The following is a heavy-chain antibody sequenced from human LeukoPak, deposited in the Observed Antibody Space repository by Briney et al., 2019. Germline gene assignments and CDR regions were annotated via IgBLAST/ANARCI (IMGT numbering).Heavy chain of an antibody. CDR1: GYTFTSYD. CDR3: ARGGITYYYDSSGYYS. CDR2: MNPNSGNT. V-gene: IGHV1-8*01. Sequence: ASVKVYCKASGYTFTSYDINCVRQATGQGLEWMGWMNPNSGNTGYAQKFQGRVTMTRNTSISTAYMELSSLRSEDTAVYYCARGGITYYYDSSGYYSWGQGTLVTVSS. J-gene: IGHJ4*02. D-gene: IGHD3-22*01.